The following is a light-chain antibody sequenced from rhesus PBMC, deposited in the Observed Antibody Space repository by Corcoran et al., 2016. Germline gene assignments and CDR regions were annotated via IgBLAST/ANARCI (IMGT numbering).Light chain of an antibody. CDR1: ENVNNF. J-gene: IGKJ2*01. V-gene: IGKV1-74*01. Sequence: DIQMTQSPSSLSASVGDRVTITCRASENVNNFLNWYQQKPGKAPELLIYKASTLQSGVPSRVSGSGSGIDYTFAISSLQPNDVATYYCQHGYGTPYSFGQGTKVEIK. CDR3: QHGYGTPYS. CDR2: KAS.